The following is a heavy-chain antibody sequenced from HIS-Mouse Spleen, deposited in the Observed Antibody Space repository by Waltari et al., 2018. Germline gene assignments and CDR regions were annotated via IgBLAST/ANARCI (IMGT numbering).Heavy chain of an antibody. Sequence: QLQLQESGPGLVKPSETLSLTCTVSGGSISSSSYYWGWIRQPPGKGLEWIGSSDYRGSTSYHPAPKSRVTISVDTSKNQFSLKLSSVTAADTAVYYCAREIPYSSSWYDWYFDLWGRGTLVTVSS. D-gene: IGHD6-13*01. CDR3: AREIPYSSSWYDWYFDL. V-gene: IGHV4-39*07. J-gene: IGHJ2*01. CDR1: GGSISSSSYY. CDR2: SDYRGST.